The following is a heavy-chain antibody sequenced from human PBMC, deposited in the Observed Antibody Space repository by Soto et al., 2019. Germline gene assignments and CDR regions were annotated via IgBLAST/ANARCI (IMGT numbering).Heavy chain of an antibody. J-gene: IGHJ4*02. Sequence: GGSLRLSCAASGFTFSSYGMHWVRQAPGKGLEWVAVIWYDGSNKYYADSVKGRFTISRDDSKNTLYLQMNSLRAEDTAVYYCESDLEQITMTPSLFGYWGQGTLVTVSS. CDR1: GFTFSSYG. D-gene: IGHD3-22*01. V-gene: IGHV3-33*01. CDR3: ESDLEQITMTPSLFGY. CDR2: IWYDGSNK.